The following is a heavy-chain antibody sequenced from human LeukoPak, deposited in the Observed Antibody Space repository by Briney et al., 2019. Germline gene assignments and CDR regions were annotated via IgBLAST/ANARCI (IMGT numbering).Heavy chain of an antibody. CDR1: GYTFTSYG. V-gene: IGHV1-18*01. J-gene: IGHJ4*02. CDR3: ARNPDYGDYADY. Sequence: ASVKVSCKASGYTFTSYGISWVRQAPGQGLEWMGWISAYNGNTNYAQKLQGRVTMTTDTSTSTAYMELRSLRSDNTAVYYCARNPDYGDYADYWGQGTLVTVSS. D-gene: IGHD4-17*01. CDR2: ISAYNGNT.